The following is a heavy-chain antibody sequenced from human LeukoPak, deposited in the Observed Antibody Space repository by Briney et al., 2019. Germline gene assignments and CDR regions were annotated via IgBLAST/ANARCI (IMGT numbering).Heavy chain of an antibody. CDR3: ARSGVWGSYRSRLFDY. Sequence: SVKVSCKASGGTFSSYTISWVRQAPGQGLEWMGRIIPILGIANYAQKFQGRVTITADKSTSTAYMELSSLRSEDTAVYYCARSGVWGSYRSRLFDYWGQGTLVTVSS. V-gene: IGHV1-69*02. D-gene: IGHD3-16*02. CDR2: IIPILGIA. CDR1: GGTFSSYT. J-gene: IGHJ4*02.